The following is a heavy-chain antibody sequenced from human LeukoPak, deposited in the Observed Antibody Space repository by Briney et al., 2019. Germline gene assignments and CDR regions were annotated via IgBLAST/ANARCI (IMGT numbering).Heavy chain of an antibody. CDR1: GFTFSSYA. CDR2: ISYDGSNK. CDR3: ARPSYSSGWSYFDY. Sequence: PGRSLRLFCAASGFTFSSYAMHWARQAPGKGLECVAVISYDGSNKYYADSVKGRFTISRDNSKNTLYLQMNSLRGEDTAVYYCARPSYSSGWSYFDYWGQGTLVTVSS. J-gene: IGHJ4*02. V-gene: IGHV3-30*04. D-gene: IGHD6-19*01.